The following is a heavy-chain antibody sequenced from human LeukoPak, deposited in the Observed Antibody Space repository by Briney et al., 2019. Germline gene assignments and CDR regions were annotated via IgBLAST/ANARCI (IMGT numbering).Heavy chain of an antibody. D-gene: IGHD6-13*01. Sequence: SETLSLTCAVYGGSFSGYYWSWIRQPPGKGLEWLGEINHSGSTNYNPSLKSRVTISVDTSKNQFSLKLSSVTAADTAVYYCARGQGSSWYVNYYYYGMDVWGQGTTVTVSS. CDR1: GGSFSGYY. V-gene: IGHV4-34*01. CDR2: INHSGST. J-gene: IGHJ6*02. CDR3: ARGQGSSWYVNYYYYGMDV.